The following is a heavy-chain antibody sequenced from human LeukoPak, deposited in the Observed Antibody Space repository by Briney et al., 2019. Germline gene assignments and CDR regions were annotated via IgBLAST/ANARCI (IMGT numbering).Heavy chain of an antibody. Sequence: SETLSLTCTVSGDSINGYYWSWIRQPPGKGLEWIGYIFYTGGINYNPSLKSRVTISIDTSKNQFSLKLISVTAADTAVYYCARYSRLLREKNPFDIWGQGTMVTVSS. J-gene: IGHJ3*02. CDR3: ARYSRLLREKNPFDI. CDR1: GDSINGYY. CDR2: IFYTGGI. D-gene: IGHD4-17*01. V-gene: IGHV4-59*08.